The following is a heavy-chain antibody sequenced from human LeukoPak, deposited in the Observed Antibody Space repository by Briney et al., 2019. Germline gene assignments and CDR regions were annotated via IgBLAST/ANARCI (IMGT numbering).Heavy chain of an antibody. CDR2: MNPNSGNT. CDR3: ARGVAARPKVKNYYYMDV. D-gene: IGHD6-6*01. J-gene: IGHJ6*03. Sequence: ASVKVSXKASGYTFTSYDINWVRQATGQGLEWMGWMNPNSGNTGYAQKFQGRVTITRNTSISTAYMELSSLRSEDTAVYYCARGVAARPKVKNYYYMDVWGKGTTVTVSS. CDR1: GYTFTSYD. V-gene: IGHV1-8*03.